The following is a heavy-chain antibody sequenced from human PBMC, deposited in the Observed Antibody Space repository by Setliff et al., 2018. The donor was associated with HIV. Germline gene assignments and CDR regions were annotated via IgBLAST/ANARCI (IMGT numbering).Heavy chain of an antibody. J-gene: IGHJ4*02. CDR3: AREGITGTTLHPY. V-gene: IGHV3-74*01. CDR2: IDGDGSGT. CDR1: GFTFRNYW. Sequence: GGSLRLSCAASGFTFRNYWMHWVRQAPGKGLVWVSRIDGDGSGTSYADSVQGRFTISRDNAKNSLYLQMNTLRAEDTAVYYCAREGITGTTLHPYWGQGTLVTVSS. D-gene: IGHD1-7*01.